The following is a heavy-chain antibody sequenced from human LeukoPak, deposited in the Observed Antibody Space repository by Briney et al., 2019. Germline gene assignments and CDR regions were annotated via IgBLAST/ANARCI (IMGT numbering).Heavy chain of an antibody. J-gene: IGHJ3*02. D-gene: IGHD3-22*01. CDR1: GFTFSRYS. Sequence: GGSLRLSCAASGFTFSRYSMNWVRQAPGKGLEWVSSISISSNYIYYADSVKGRFTISRDNAKNSLYLQVNSLRAEDTAVYYCAKKDSSGYYYVGAFDIWGQGTMVTVSS. V-gene: IGHV3-21*04. CDR2: ISISSNYI. CDR3: AKKDSSGYYYVGAFDI.